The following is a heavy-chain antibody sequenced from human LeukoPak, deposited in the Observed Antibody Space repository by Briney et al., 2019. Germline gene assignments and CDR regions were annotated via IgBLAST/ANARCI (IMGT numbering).Heavy chain of an antibody. Sequence: SETLSLTCTVSGGSISSSSYYWGWIRQPPGKGLEWIGSIYYSGSTYYNPSLKSRVTISVDTSKNQFSLKLSSVTAADTAVYYCAGTYYDFWSGYPVAYYFEYWGQGTLVTVSS. CDR1: GGSISSSSYY. J-gene: IGHJ4*02. V-gene: IGHV4-39*01. CDR2: IYYSGST. CDR3: AGTYYDFWSGYPVAYYFEY. D-gene: IGHD3-3*01.